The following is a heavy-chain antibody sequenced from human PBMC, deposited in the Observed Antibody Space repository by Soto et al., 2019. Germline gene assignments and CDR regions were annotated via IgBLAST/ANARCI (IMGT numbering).Heavy chain of an antibody. V-gene: IGHV4-4*02. CDR3: ARGRGCGGDCPDPPKYYFDY. CDR2: IYHSGST. D-gene: IGHD2-21*02. Sequence: QVQLQESGPGLVKPSGTLSLTCAVSGGSISSSNWWSWVRQPPGKGLEWIGEIYHSGSTNYNPSLKSRVTISVDKSKNQFSLKLSSVTAADTAVYYCARGRGCGGDCPDPPKYYFDYWGQGTLVTVSS. CDR1: GGSISSSNW. J-gene: IGHJ4*02.